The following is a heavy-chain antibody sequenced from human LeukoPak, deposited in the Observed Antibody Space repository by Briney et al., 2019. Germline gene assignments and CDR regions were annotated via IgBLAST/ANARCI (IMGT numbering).Heavy chain of an antibody. Sequence: SETLSLTCAVYGGSFSGYYWSWIRQPPGKGLEWIGEINHSGSTNYNPSLKSRVTISVDTSKNQFSLKLSSVTAADTAVYYCARERYYYDSSGYSWYYYMDVWGKGTTVTVSS. J-gene: IGHJ6*03. D-gene: IGHD3-22*01. CDR2: INHSGST. CDR3: ARERYYYDSSGYSWYYYMDV. V-gene: IGHV4-34*01. CDR1: GGSFSGYY.